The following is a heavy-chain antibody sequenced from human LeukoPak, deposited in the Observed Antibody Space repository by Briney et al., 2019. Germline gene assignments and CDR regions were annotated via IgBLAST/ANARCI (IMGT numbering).Heavy chain of an antibody. CDR1: GFDFSNSF. J-gene: IGHJ4*02. Sequence: GGCLRLSCTASGFDFSNSFMSWVRQAPGKGLEWISYINSRSSTIYADSVKGRCTISRDNGKNKVYLQMNNLRVDDMAVFYCGKGSLAVAGTPLDFWGQGTPVTVSS. CDR3: GKGSLAVAGTPLDF. V-gene: IGHV3-11*01. CDR2: INSRSSTI. D-gene: IGHD6-19*01.